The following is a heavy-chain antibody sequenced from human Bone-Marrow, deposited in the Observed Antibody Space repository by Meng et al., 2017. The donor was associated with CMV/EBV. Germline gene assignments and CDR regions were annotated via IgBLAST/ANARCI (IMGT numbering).Heavy chain of an antibody. D-gene: IGHD3-3*01. CDR2: ISHSGIT. CDR3: ARGPRNRIFGVVNPWFDP. Sequence: GSLRLSCAVYGGSFSGYYWSWLRQPPGKGLEWVGEISHSGITNYNPSLKSRVTISVDTSKNQFSLQLSAVSAADTAVYYCARGPRNRIFGVVNPWFDPWGQGTLVTVSS. V-gene: IGHV4-34*01. CDR1: GGSFSGYY. J-gene: IGHJ5*02.